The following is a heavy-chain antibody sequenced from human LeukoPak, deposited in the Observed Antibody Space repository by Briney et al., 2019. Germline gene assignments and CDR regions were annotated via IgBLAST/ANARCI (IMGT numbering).Heavy chain of an antibody. CDR1: GFTFSNYW. D-gene: IGHD3-16*01. J-gene: IGHJ3*02. V-gene: IGHV3-7*01. Sequence: GGSLRLSCAVSGFTFSNYWMSWVRQAPGKGLEWVANIKQDGSEKVYVDSVKGRFTISTDNAKNSLYLQMNSLRAEDTAVYYCASSYGSALDNWGQGTMVSVSS. CDR3: ASSYGSALDN. CDR2: IKQDGSEK.